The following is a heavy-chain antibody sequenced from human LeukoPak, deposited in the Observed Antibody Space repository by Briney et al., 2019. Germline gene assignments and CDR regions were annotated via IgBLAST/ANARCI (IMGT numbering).Heavy chain of an antibody. CDR2: ISSSSSSI. J-gene: IGHJ4*02. V-gene: IGHV3-48*01. Sequence: GGSLRLSCAASGFTFSNYAMTWVRQAPGKGLEWISYISSSSSSIYYTTSVKGRFTISRDNAKNSLYLQMNSLRAEDTAVYYCAREEVGAVDSWGQGTLVTVSS. D-gene: IGHD1-26*01. CDR1: GFTFSNYA. CDR3: AREEVGAVDS.